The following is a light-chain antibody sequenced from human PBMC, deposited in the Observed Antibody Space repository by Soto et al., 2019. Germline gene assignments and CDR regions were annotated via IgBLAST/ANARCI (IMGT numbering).Light chain of an antibody. CDR1: STDVGGYNY. CDR2: EVT. Sequence: SALAQPSSVSGSPGQSITISCTGTSTDVGGYNYVSWYQHHSGKAPKLLIYEVTNRPSGISDRFSGSKSVNTASLTISGLQAEDESDYYCGSYSSTDTPSVFGTGTKVTVL. J-gene: IGLJ1*01. CDR3: GSYSSTDTPSV. V-gene: IGLV2-14*01.